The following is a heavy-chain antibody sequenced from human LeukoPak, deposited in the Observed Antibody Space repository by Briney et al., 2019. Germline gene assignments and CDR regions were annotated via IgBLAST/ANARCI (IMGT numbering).Heavy chain of an antibody. J-gene: IGHJ4*02. Sequence: GGSLRLSCAASGFTFSSYSMNWVRQAPGKGLEWVSSISSSSSYIYYADSVKGRFTISRDNAKNSLYLQMNSLRAEDTAVYYCARDLDDYVWGSNPSGYWGQGTLVTVSS. CDR2: ISSSSSYI. CDR1: GFTFSSYS. V-gene: IGHV3-21*01. D-gene: IGHD3-16*01. CDR3: ARDLDDYVWGSNPSGY.